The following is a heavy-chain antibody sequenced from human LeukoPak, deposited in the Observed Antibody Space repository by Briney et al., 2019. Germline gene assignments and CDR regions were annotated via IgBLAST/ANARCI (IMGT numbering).Heavy chain of an antibody. Sequence: GGSLRLSCTVSGFTVSSNSMSWVRQAPGKGLEWVSFIYSDNTHYSDSGKGRFTISRNNSNNTLYRQIKIRRPQDTAGYYCARRAGAYSHPYDYWGQGTLVTVSS. V-gene: IGHV3-53*01. CDR2: IYSDNT. CDR1: GFTVSSNS. J-gene: IGHJ4*02. D-gene: IGHD4/OR15-4a*01. CDR3: ARRAGAYSHPYDY.